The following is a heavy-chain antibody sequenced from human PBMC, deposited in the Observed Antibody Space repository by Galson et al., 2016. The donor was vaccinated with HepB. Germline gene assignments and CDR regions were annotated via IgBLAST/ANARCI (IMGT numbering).Heavy chain of an antibody. D-gene: IGHD3-10*01. J-gene: IGHJ4*02. Sequence: SVKVSCKASGYTFTSYGISWLRQAPGQGLEWLGWISAYNGNINYAENVQGRVTMTTDTSTNIVYVELRSLRSDDTALYYCARDRRPFGESDYFDYWGQGSLVIVSS. V-gene: IGHV1-18*01. CDR2: ISAYNGNI. CDR1: GYTFTSYG. CDR3: ARDRRPFGESDYFDY.